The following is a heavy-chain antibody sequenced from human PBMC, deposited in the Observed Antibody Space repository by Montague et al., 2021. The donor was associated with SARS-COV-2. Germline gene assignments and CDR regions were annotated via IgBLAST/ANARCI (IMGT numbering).Heavy chain of an antibody. D-gene: IGHD5-24*01. CDR3: ARCGDGYKSELYFDY. Sequence: PALVKPTQTLTLTCTFSGFSLSTSVMSVSWIRQPPGKALEWLARIDWDDYEFYSISLKTRLTISKDTSKNQVVLTMTNMDPVDTATYYCARCGDGYKSELYFDYWGQGTLVTVSS. V-gene: IGHV2-70*17. CDR2: IDWDDYE. J-gene: IGHJ4*02. CDR1: GFSLSTSVMS.